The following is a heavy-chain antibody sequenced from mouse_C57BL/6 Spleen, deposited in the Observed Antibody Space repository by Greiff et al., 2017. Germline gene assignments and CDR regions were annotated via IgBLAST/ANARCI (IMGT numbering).Heavy chain of an antibody. Sequence: LMESGPGLVAPSQSLSITCTVSGFSLTSYGVDWVRQPPGKGLEWLGVIWGGGSTNYNSALMSRRSISKDNSKSQVFLKMNSLQTDDTAMYYCAKQADFSPYYYAMDYWGQGTSVTVSS. V-gene: IGHV2-9*01. CDR1: GFSLTSYG. CDR2: IWGGGST. J-gene: IGHJ4*01. CDR3: AKQADFSPYYYAMDY.